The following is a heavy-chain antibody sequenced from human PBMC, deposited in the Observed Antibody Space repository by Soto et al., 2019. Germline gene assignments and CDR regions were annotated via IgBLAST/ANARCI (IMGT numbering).Heavy chain of an antibody. D-gene: IGHD6-13*01. Sequence: QVQLVQSGAEVKKPGASVKVSCKASGYIFTSYDINWVRQATGQGLEWVGWMNPKSGNTGYAQKFEGRVTMTRNTSISTAYMERSSLRSEDTAVSYCARAPEYSSTWDFYYYYLDVWGNGTTVAVS. J-gene: IGHJ6*03. CDR2: MNPKSGNT. CDR3: ARAPEYSSTWDFYYYYLDV. CDR1: GYIFTSYD. V-gene: IGHV1-8*01.